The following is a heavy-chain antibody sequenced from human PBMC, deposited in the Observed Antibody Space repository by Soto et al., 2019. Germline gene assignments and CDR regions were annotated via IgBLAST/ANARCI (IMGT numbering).Heavy chain of an antibody. J-gene: IGHJ5*02. Sequence: QVQLVQSGAEVKKPGASVKVSCKASGYTFTNYGISWVRQAPGQGLEWMGWINAHNGNTNSAQKLQGRVTMTTDPSTSTAYMELRSLTSDDTAVYYCARVLPPFDPWGQGTLVTVSP. V-gene: IGHV1-18*01. CDR3: ARVLPPFDP. CDR1: GYTFTNYG. CDR2: INAHNGNT.